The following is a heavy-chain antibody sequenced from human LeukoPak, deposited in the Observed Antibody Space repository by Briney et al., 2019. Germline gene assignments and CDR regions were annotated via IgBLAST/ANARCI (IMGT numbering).Heavy chain of an antibody. CDR2: ISSSSIPI. Sequence: GGSLRLSCAASGFTFSSYSLNSVRQAPGKGLEWVSFISSSSIPIYYADSEQGRFTISRDNAEKSLYLQMNSLRAEDTAVYYCARDRGGSYSAIDYWGQGTLVTVSS. CDR1: GFTFSSYS. CDR3: ARDRGGSYSAIDY. D-gene: IGHD2-15*01. J-gene: IGHJ4*02. V-gene: IGHV3-48*04.